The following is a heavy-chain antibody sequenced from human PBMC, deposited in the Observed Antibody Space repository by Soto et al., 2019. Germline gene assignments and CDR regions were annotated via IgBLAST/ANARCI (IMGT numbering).Heavy chain of an antibody. J-gene: IGHJ5*02. CDR1: GGSVSSSSYY. V-gene: IGHV4-61*01. D-gene: IGHD1-26*01. CDR3: ATQEVGGSYVYTFDP. CDR2: IYYSGST. Sequence: PSETLSLTCTVSGGSVSSSSYYWSWIRQPPGKGLEWIGYIYYSGSTNYNPSLKSRVTISVDTSKNQFSLKLSSVTAADTAVYYCATQEVGGSYVYTFDPWGQGTLVTVSS.